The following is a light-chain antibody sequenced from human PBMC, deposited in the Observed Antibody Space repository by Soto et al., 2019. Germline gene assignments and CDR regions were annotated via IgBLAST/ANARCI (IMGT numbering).Light chain of an antibody. CDR2: GVN. V-gene: IGLV2-11*01. J-gene: IGLJ3*02. CDR1: SSNVGGYDY. CDR3: CSYAGSFTWM. Sequence: QSALTQPRSVSGSPGQSVAISCTGTSSNVGGYDYVSWYQQYPGKAPKLMIYGVNKRPSGVPDRFSGSKSGSTASLTISGVQAEDEADYYCCSYAGSFTWMFGDGTRLTVL.